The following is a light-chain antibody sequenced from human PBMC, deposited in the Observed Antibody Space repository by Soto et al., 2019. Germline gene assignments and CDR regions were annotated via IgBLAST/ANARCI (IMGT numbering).Light chain of an antibody. CDR2: DNN. CDR1: SANIAKNY. Sequence: QSVLTQPPSVSAAPGQKVAISCSGNSANIAKNYVSWYQHLPGTAPRLLIYDNNKRPSWIPDRFSGAKSGTSATLDSSGLQTGDEADYYCGTGDVSLNAVVFGGGTKVTVL. V-gene: IGLV1-51*01. J-gene: IGLJ2*01. CDR3: GTGDVSLNAVV.